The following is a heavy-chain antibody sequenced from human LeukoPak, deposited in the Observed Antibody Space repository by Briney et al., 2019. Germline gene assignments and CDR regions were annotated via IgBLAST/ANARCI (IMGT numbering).Heavy chain of an antibody. J-gene: IGHJ4*02. Sequence: GGSLRLSCAASGFSFSSYEMTWVRQAPGKGLEWVSFISSSGSGKNYADSVKGRFTISRDNAKNSLYLQMNSLRADDTAVYYCARRYYGVDYWGQGTLVTVSS. D-gene: IGHD4-17*01. CDR3: ARRYYGVDY. CDR2: ISSSGSGK. CDR1: GFSFSSYE. V-gene: IGHV3-48*03.